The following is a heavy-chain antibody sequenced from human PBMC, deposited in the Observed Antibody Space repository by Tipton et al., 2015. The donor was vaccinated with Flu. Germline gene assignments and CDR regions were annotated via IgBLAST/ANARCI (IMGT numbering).Heavy chain of an antibody. CDR1: GGSISSYY. J-gene: IGHJ6*02. D-gene: IGHD6-13*01. Sequence: TLSLTCTVPGGSISSYYWSWIRQPAGKGLEWIGRIYTSGSTNYNPSLKSRVTMSVDTSKNQFSLKLSSVTAADTAVYYCASDSQQLVHRYYYYGMDVWGQGTTVTVSS. CDR2: IYTSGST. V-gene: IGHV4-4*07. CDR3: ASDSQQLVHRYYYYGMDV.